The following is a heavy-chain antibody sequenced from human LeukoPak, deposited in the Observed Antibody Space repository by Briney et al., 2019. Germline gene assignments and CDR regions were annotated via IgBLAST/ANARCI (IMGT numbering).Heavy chain of an antibody. V-gene: IGHV3-9*01. D-gene: IGHD3-10*01. CDR1: GFTFDDYA. J-gene: IGHJ4*02. CDR3: AKGVGAYYYGSGSYFDY. Sequence: PGGSLRLSCAASGFTFDDYAMHWVRQAPGKGLEWVSGISWNSGSIGYADSVKGRFTISRDNAKNSLYLQMNSLRAEDTALYYCAKGVGAYYYGSGSYFDYWGQGTLVTVSS. CDR2: ISWNSGSI.